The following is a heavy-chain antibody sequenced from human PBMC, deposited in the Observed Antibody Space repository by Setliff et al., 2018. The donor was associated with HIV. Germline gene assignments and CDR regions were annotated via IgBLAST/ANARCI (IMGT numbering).Heavy chain of an antibody. D-gene: IGHD4-17*01. V-gene: IGHV4-59*08. CDR3: ARNVGGLRSAVNWFDP. CDR2: IYSSGST. CDR1: GVSISNYY. J-gene: IGHJ5*02. Sequence: SETLSLTCSVSGVSISNYYRSWIRQPPGKGLEWIGFIYSSGSTNYNPSLKSRVTISVDTSKNQFSLKLNSVTAADTAVYYCARNVGGLRSAVNWFDPWGQGTLVT.